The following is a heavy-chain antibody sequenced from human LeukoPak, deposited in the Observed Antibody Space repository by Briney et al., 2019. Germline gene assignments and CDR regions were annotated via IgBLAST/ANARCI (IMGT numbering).Heavy chain of an antibody. Sequence: SETLSLTCTVSGGSISSGGYHWNWIRQHPTEGLEWIGHIYYTGRTTYNPSVKSRVTISADTSKNQFSLKLNSVTAADTAVYFCASAPLGNSFGYMAYWGQGALVTVSS. CDR1: GGSISSGGYH. J-gene: IGHJ4*02. D-gene: IGHD5-18*01. CDR2: IYYTGRT. V-gene: IGHV4-31*03. CDR3: ASAPLGNSFGYMAY.